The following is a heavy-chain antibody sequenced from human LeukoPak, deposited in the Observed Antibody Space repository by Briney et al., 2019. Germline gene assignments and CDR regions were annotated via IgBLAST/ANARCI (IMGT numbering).Heavy chain of an antibody. Sequence: GGSLRLSCAASGFTFSDYYMSWIRQAPGKGVEWVSYISSGGSATYYADSVKGRFTISRDNAKKSLYLQMNSLRAEDSAMYYCTRLGRGSIPVAGTGYWGQGTLVTVSS. CDR1: GFTFSDYY. J-gene: IGHJ4*02. CDR3: TRLGRGSIPVAGTGY. CDR2: ISSGGSAT. D-gene: IGHD6-19*01. V-gene: IGHV3-11*04.